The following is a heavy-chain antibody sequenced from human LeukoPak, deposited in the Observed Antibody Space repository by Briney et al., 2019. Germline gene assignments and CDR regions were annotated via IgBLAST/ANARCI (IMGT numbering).Heavy chain of an antibody. V-gene: IGHV4-34*01. CDR1: GGSFSGYY. CDR3: ARARGQRNDY. J-gene: IGHJ4*02. Sequence: SETLSLTCAVYGGSFSGYYWSWIRQPPGKGLEWIGEINHSGSTNYNPSLKSRVTISVDTSKNQFSLKLSSVTAADMAVYYCARARGQRNDYWGQGTLVTVSS. CDR2: INHSGST.